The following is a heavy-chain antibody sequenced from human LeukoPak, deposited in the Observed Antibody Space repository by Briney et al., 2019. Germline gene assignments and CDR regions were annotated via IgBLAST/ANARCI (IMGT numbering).Heavy chain of an antibody. CDR1: GGSISSGDYY. D-gene: IGHD3-22*01. J-gene: IGHJ3*02. V-gene: IGHV4-30-4*08. CDR2: IYYSGST. CDR3: ARDHSSGYHDAFDI. Sequence: PSQTLSLTRTVSGGSISSGDYYWSWIRQPPGKGLEGIGYIYYSGSTYYNPSLKSRVTVSVDTSKNQFSLKLSSVTAADTAVYYCARDHSSGYHDAFDIWGQRTMVTVSS.